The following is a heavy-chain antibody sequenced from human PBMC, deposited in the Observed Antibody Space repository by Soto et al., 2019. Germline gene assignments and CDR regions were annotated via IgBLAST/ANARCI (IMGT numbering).Heavy chain of an antibody. J-gene: IGHJ6*02. CDR3: GRVFRRIAADGTVYYYGMDV. D-gene: IGHD6-13*01. V-gene: IGHV4-34*01. CDR1: GGSFSGYY. CDR2: INHSGST. Sequence: SETLSLTCAVYGGSFSGYYWSWIRQPPGKGLEWIGEINHSGSTNYNPSLKSRVTISVDTSKNQFSLKLSSVTAADTAVYYCGRVFRRIAADGTVYYYGMDVWGQGTKVTISS.